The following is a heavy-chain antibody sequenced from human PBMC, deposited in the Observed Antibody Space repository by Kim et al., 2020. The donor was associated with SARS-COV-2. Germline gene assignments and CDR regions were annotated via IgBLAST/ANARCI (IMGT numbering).Heavy chain of an antibody. J-gene: IGHJ5*02. Sequence: KSRVTISVDTSKTQFSLKLSSVTAADTAVYYCARHVELLWFGELLLWFDPWGQGTLVTVSS. V-gene: IGHV4-39*01. CDR3: ARHVELLWFGELLLWFDP. D-gene: IGHD3-10*01.